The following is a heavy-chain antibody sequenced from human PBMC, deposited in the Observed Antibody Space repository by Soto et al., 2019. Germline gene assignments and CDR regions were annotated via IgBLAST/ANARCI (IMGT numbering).Heavy chain of an antibody. D-gene: IGHD3-10*01. J-gene: IGHJ4*02. CDR3: AKDEGSGSETPDY. CDR2: ISMSSRYI. Sequence: GGSLRLSCSASGFTFRSYTMNWVRQAPGKGLEWVSSISMSSRYIYYADSVKGRFTISRDNAKNSLYLEMNSLRAEDTAIYYCAKDEGSGSETPDYWGQGTLVTVSS. V-gene: IGHV3-21*01. CDR1: GFTFRSYT.